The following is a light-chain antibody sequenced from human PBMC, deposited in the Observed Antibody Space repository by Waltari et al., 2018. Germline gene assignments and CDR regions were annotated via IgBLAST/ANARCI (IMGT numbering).Light chain of an antibody. CDR3: RSYTSSTYPVV. Sequence: QSALTQPASVSGSPGQSVTISCTGTSSDVGGYNYVSWYQQHPGNAPKLMIYEVTHRPSGVSNRFSGSKSGNTASLTISGLQDEDEADYYCRSYTSSTYPVVFGGGTKLTVL. CDR1: SSDVGGYNY. J-gene: IGLJ2*01. CDR2: EVT. V-gene: IGLV2-14*01.